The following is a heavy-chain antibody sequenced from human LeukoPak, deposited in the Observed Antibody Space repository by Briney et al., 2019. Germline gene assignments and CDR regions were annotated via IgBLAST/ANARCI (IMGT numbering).Heavy chain of an antibody. J-gene: IGHJ4*02. D-gene: IGHD6-19*01. CDR1: GYIFTGYY. Sequence: ASVKVSCKASGYIFTGYYMHWVRQAPGQGPEWMGWINPNSGDTNYAQKFQGRVTMTRDTSISTAYMELSRLGSDDRTVYYCAREKGIAVAGYDCWGQGTLVTVSS. V-gene: IGHV1-2*02. CDR2: INPNSGDT. CDR3: AREKGIAVAGYDC.